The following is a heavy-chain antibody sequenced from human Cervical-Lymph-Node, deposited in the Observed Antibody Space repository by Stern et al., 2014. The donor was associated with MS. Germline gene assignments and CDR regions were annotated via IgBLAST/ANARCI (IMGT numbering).Heavy chain of an antibody. CDR3: AAVEGGYSYAVGFDP. J-gene: IGHJ5*02. CDR1: GFTFTSSA. D-gene: IGHD5-18*01. Sequence: QLLESGPEVKKPGTSVKVSCKASGFTFTSSAVQWVRQARGQRLEWIGWIVVGSGNTNYAQKFQERVTITRDMSTSTAYMELSSLRSEDTAVYYCAAVEGGYSYAVGFDPWGQGTLVTVSS. V-gene: IGHV1-58*01. CDR2: IVVGSGNT.